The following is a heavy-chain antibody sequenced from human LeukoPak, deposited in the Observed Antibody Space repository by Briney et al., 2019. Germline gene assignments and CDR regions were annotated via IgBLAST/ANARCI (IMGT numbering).Heavy chain of an antibody. CDR1: GGSISLYY. V-gene: IGHV4-59*01. CDR2: IYYSGST. D-gene: IGHD5-12*01. CDR3: ASSMATIARFDF. Sequence: PSETLSLTCTVSGGSISLYYWSGLRQPPGKGLAWIGYIYYSGSTNYNPSLKSRVTISVATSKSQFSLKLSSVTAAETAVYYCASSMATIARFDFWGQGTLVTVSS. J-gene: IGHJ4*02.